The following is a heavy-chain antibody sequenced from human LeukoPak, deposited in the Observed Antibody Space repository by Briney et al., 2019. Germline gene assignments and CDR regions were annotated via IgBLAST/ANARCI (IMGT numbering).Heavy chain of an antibody. V-gene: IGHV1-18*01. D-gene: IGHD3-22*01. Sequence: GASVKVSCKASGYTFTSYGISWVRQAPGQGLEWMGWISAYNGNTNYAQKLQGRVTMTTDTSTSTAYMELRSLRSDDTAVNYCASDYYDSSGYQDYYYGMDVWGQGTTVTVSS. CDR2: ISAYNGNT. J-gene: IGHJ6*02. CDR3: ASDYYDSSGYQDYYYGMDV. CDR1: GYTFTSYG.